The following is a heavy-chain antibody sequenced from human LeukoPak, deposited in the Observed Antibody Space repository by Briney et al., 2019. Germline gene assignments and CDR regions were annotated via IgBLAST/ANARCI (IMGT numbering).Heavy chain of an antibody. CDR1: GGSFSGYY. J-gene: IGHJ4*02. CDR3: ARHHVGWFGEPGFDY. D-gene: IGHD3-10*01. Sequence: SETLSLTCAVYGGSFSGYYRSWIRQPPGKGLEWIGEINHSGSTNYNPSLKSRVTISVDTSKNQFSLKLSSVTAADTAVYYCARHHVGWFGEPGFDYWGQGTLVTVSS. CDR2: INHSGST. V-gene: IGHV4-34*01.